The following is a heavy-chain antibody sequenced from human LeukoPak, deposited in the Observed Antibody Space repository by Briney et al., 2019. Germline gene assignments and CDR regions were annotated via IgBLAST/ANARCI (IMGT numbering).Heavy chain of an antibody. J-gene: IGHJ4*02. D-gene: IGHD6-19*01. Sequence: PSETLSLTCTVAGGSISSYYWSWIRQPPGKGLEWIGYIYTSGSTNYNPSLKSRVTISVDTSQNQFSLKLSSVTVADTAVYYCARQVGNYSSGWSRYFDYWGQGTLVTVSS. V-gene: IGHV4-4*09. CDR3: ARQVGNYSSGWSRYFDY. CDR2: IYTSGST. CDR1: GGSISSYY.